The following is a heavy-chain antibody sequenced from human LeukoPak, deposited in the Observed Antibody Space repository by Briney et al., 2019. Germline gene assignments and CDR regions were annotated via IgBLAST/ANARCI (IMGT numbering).Heavy chain of an antibody. CDR3: ARIGYCSGGSCYSRVYYYYYMDV. J-gene: IGHJ6*03. D-gene: IGHD2-15*01. CDR2: INHSGRT. Sequence: NPSETLSLTCAVYGESFSGYYWSWIRQPPGKGLEWIGEINHSGRTNYNPSLKSRVTISVDTSKNQFSLKLSSVTAADTAVYYCARIGYCSGGSCYSRVYYYYYMDVWGKGTTVTVSS. CDR1: GESFSGYY. V-gene: IGHV4-34*01.